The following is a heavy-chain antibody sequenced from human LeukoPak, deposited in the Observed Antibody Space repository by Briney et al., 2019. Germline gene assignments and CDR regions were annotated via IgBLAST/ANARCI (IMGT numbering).Heavy chain of an antibody. D-gene: IGHD2-8*02. J-gene: IGHJ6*03. Sequence: SETLSLTCTVSGGSISSGGYYWSWIRQPPGKGLEWIGYIYHSGSTYYNPSLKSRVTISVDTSKNQFSLKLSSVTAADTAVYYCARVRWGSDYMDVWGKGTTVTVSS. CDR3: ARVRWGSDYMDV. V-gene: IGHV4-61*08. CDR2: IYHSGST. CDR1: GGSISSGGYY.